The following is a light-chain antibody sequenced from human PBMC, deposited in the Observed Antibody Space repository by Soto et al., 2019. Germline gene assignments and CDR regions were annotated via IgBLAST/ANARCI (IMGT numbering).Light chain of an antibody. CDR2: GAS. CDR1: ESVNDY. J-gene: IGKJ2*01. Sequence: EIVLTQSPATLSLSPGERATLSCRASESVNDYLAWYQQKPGQAPRLLIYGASNRATGIPVRFSGSGSGTAFTLTISRLEPEDFAVYYCQHRGRWPRTFGQGTKLEI. V-gene: IGKV3-11*01. CDR3: QHRGRWPRT.